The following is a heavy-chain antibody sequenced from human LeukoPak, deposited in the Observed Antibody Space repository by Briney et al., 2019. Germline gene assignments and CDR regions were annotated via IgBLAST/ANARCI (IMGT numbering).Heavy chain of an antibody. V-gene: IGHV1-69*01. CDR3: ARWAGYCSITNCYTAFDF. Sequence: ASVQVSCKASGGTFSNYAKSGVRQAAGQGLEWMGGITHIFGTLHYAQKFQGRVTITACESSSTAYMELSGLRSEDTAVYYCARWAGYCSITNCYTAFDFWGQGTLVTVSS. CDR2: ITHIFGTL. CDR1: GGTFSNYA. J-gene: IGHJ4*02. D-gene: IGHD2-2*02.